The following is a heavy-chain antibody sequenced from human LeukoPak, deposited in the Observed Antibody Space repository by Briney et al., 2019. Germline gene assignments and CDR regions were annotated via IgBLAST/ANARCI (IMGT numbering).Heavy chain of an antibody. J-gene: IGHJ4*02. CDR3: ARGEIGDIVVVPADY. CDR2: INPNSGGT. V-gene: IGHV1-2*02. D-gene: IGHD2-2*01. Sequence: ASVKVPCEASGYTLTGYYMHWVRQAPGQGLEWMGWINPNSGGTNYAQKFQGRVTMTRDTSISTAYMELSRLRSDDTAVYYCARGEIGDIVVVPADYWGQGTLVTVSS. CDR1: GYTLTGYY.